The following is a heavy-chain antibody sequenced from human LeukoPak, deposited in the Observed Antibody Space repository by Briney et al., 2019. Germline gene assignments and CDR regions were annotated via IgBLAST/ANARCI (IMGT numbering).Heavy chain of an antibody. V-gene: IGHV3-7*01. CDR3: AIWTSGNS. CDR2: MDPSGSQK. J-gene: IGHJ4*02. D-gene: IGHD1-1*01. CDR1: GFTFNRSW. Sequence: PGGSLRLSCTASGFTFNRSWMNSVRQAPGKGLEWVANMDPSGSQKRYVDSVKGRFTISKDNPGTSLYLDMNSLRAEDTAIYYCAIWTSGNSWGQGTLVTVSS.